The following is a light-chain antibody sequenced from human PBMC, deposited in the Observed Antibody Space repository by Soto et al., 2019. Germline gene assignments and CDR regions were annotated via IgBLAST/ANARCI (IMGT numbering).Light chain of an antibody. Sequence: EILLPQSPGTLSLSPGDRATLSCRASQSVSSSYLAWYQQKPGQAPRLLIYGASTRATGIPAKFSGSGSGTEFTLTISSLQSEDFAVYYCQQYNKWPRTFGQGTKVDIK. CDR3: QQYNKWPRT. V-gene: IGKV3D-15*01. CDR1: QSVSSSY. J-gene: IGKJ1*01. CDR2: GAS.